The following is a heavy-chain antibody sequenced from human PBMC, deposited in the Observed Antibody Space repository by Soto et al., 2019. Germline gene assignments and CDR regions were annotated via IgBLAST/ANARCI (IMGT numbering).Heavy chain of an antibody. CDR1: GFTFSSYG. CDR2: IWYDGSNK. Sequence: QVQLVESGGGVVQPGRSLRLSCAASGFTFSSYGMHWVRQAPGRGLEWVSVIWYDGSNKYYADSVKGRFTISRDNSKNTLFLQMNSLRAEDTAVYLCASVSLYFGDPSHAFDIWGQGTMVTVSS. V-gene: IGHV3-33*01. CDR3: ASVSLYFGDPSHAFDI. J-gene: IGHJ3*02. D-gene: IGHD3-10*01.